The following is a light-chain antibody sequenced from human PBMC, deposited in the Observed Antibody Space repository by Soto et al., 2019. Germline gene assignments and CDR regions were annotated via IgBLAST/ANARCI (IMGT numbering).Light chain of an antibody. Sequence: EIVLTQSPDTLSLSPGETATLSCRASQTVIHNYLAWHQQKPGQTPRLLVYGASSRATGIPDRFSGSGSGTDFSLIIGRLEPEDFAVYICQQYGASPWTFGQGTKVDI. V-gene: IGKV3-20*01. CDR2: GAS. J-gene: IGKJ1*01. CDR3: QQYGASPWT. CDR1: QTVIHNY.